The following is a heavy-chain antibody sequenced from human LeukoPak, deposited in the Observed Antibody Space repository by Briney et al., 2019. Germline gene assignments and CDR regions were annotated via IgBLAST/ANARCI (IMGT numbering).Heavy chain of an antibody. Sequence: GRSLRLSCAASGFTFSSYAMHWVRQAPGKGLEWVAVISYDGSNKYYADSVKGRFTISRDNSKNTLYLQMNSLRAEDTAVYYCARADLPYYYYMDVWSKGTTVTVSS. J-gene: IGHJ6*03. D-gene: IGHD3-3*01. V-gene: IGHV3-30-3*01. CDR1: GFTFSSYA. CDR3: ARADLPYYYYMDV. CDR2: ISYDGSNK.